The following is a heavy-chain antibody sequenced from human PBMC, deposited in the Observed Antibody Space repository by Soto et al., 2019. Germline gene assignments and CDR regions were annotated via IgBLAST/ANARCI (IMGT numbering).Heavy chain of an antibody. D-gene: IGHD2-2*02. J-gene: IGHJ3*02. CDR1: GFTVSSNY. V-gene: IGHV3-53*01. CDR2: IYSGGST. Sequence: EVQLVESGGGLIQPGGSLRLSCAASGFTVSSNYMSWVRQAPGKGLEWVSVIYSGGSTYYADSVKGRFTISRDNSKNTLYLQMNSLRAEDTAVYYCAREREGSIRGKDAFDIWGQGTMVTVSS. CDR3: AREREGSIRGKDAFDI.